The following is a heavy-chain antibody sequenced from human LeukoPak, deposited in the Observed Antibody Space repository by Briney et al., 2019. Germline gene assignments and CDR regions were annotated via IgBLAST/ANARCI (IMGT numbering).Heavy chain of an antibody. J-gene: IGHJ4*02. V-gene: IGHV3-7*01. CDR2: IKEDGSEK. Sequence: GGSLRLSCAASGFTFSSHWMSWVRQAPGKGLEWVATIKEDGSEKYHGDSVKGRFTISRDNAENSLYLQMNSLRAEDTALYFCARGSSSYDVLSGYYEGYFDNWGQGTLVTVSS. D-gene: IGHD3-3*01. CDR3: ARGSSSYDVLSGYYEGYFDN. CDR1: GFTFSSHW.